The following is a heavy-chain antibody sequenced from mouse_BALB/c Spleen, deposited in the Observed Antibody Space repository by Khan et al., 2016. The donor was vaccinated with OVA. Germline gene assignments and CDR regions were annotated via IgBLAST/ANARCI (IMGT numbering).Heavy chain of an antibody. Sequence: QVRLQQSGAELARPGASVKLSCKASGYTFTDYYINWVKQRTGQGLEWIGEISPGSGDTYYNEKFKGKATLTADKSSTTAYMQLSSLTSEASAVYFCARRKYFGYNVAYWGQGTLVTVSA. V-gene: IGHV1-77*01. CDR1: GYTFTDYY. J-gene: IGHJ3*01. CDR3: ARRKYFGYNVAY. D-gene: IGHD1-2*01. CDR2: ISPGSGDT.